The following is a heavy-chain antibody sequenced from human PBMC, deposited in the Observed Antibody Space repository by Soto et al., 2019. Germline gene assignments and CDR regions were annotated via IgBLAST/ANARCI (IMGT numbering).Heavy chain of an antibody. Sequence: EVQLLESGGGLVQPGGSLRLSCAASGFTFSSYAMSWVRQAPGKGLEWVSAISGSGGSTYYADSVKGRFTISRDNSKXTLYLQMNSXRAEDTAVYYCAKGQTRXLRXLEWLYYFDYWGQGTLVTVSS. J-gene: IGHJ4*02. CDR3: AKGQTRXLRXLEWLYYFDY. CDR2: ISGSGGST. V-gene: IGHV3-23*01. CDR1: GFTFSSYA. D-gene: IGHD3-3*01.